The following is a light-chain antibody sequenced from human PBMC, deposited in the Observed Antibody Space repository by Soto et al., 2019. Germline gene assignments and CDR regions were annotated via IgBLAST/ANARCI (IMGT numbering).Light chain of an antibody. V-gene: IGLV3-21*02. CDR2: DGS. J-gene: IGLJ2*01. Sequence: SYELTQPPSVSVAPGQTARITCGGNNIGSNNVHWYQQKPGQAPVLVVYDGSDRPSGIPERFSGSNSGNTATLTISRVEVGDEADYYCQVWDSSADHVVVFGGGTKVTVL. CDR1: NIGSNN. CDR3: QVWDSSADHVVV.